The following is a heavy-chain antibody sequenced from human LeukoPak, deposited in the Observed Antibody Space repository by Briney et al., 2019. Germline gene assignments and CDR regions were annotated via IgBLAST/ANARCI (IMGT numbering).Heavy chain of an antibody. V-gene: IGHV3-30-3*01. Sequence: GGSLRLSCAASGFTFSSFAMHWVRQAPGKGLEWVAVISYDGTNKYYADSVKGRFTISRDNSKNTLYLQMNSLTAEDTAVYYCARDDRGIAAAGFFDYWGQGTLVTVSS. J-gene: IGHJ4*02. CDR3: ARDDRGIAAAGFFDY. CDR1: GFTFSSFA. D-gene: IGHD6-13*01. CDR2: ISYDGTNK.